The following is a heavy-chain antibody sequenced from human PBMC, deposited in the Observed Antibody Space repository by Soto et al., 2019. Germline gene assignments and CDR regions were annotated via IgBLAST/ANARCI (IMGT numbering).Heavy chain of an antibody. V-gene: IGHV6-1*01. D-gene: IGHD3-22*01. Sequence: SQTLSLTCAISGDSASSNYVTWNWIRQSPSRGLEWLGRTYYRSQWDNDYRMSVKSRISINPDTSKNQFSLQLNSVSPEDTAVYYCARATDSRFDYWGQGTLIPDSS. J-gene: IGHJ4*02. CDR3: ARATDSRFDY. CDR1: GDSASSNYVT. CDR2: TYYRSQWDN.